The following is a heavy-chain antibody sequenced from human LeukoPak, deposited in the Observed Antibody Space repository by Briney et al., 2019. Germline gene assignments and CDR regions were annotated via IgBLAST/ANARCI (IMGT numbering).Heavy chain of an antibody. V-gene: IGHV4-34*01. D-gene: IGHD7-27*01. CDR3: ARGRGDHYYYYYGMDV. CDR1: GGSFSDYY. Sequence: SETLSLTCAVSGGSFSDYYWTWIRQPPGKGLEWIGQITHSGSTKYNPSLESRVTISVDTSKNQFSLKLSSVTAADTAVYYCARGRGDHYYYYYGMDVWGQGTTVTVSS. J-gene: IGHJ6*02. CDR2: ITHSGST.